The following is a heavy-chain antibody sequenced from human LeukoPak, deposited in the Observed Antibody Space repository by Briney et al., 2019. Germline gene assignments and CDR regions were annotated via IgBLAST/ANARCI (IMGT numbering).Heavy chain of an antibody. V-gene: IGHV3-23*01. Sequence: GGSLRLSCAASGFTFSSYAMSWVRQAPGKGLEWVSAISGSGGSTYYADSVKGRFTISRDNSKNTLYPQMNSLRAEDTAVYYCTRVILKAFAYWGQGTLVTVSS. CDR1: GFTFSSYA. CDR3: TRVILKAFAY. CDR2: ISGSGGST. D-gene: IGHD3-16*01. J-gene: IGHJ4*02.